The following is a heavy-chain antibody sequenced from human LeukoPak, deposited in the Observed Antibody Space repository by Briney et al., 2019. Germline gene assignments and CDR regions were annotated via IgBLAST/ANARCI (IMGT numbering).Heavy chain of an antibody. CDR2: ISGSGGST. CDR3: ARVGVYGAFDI. CDR1: GITLSNYG. Sequence: GGSLGLSCAVSGITLSNYGMSWVRQAPGKGLEWVAGISGSGGSTNYAASVKGRFTISRDNPKNTLYLQMNSLRAEDTAVYYCARVGVYGAFDIWGQGTMVTVSS. J-gene: IGHJ3*02. V-gene: IGHV3-23*01. D-gene: IGHD2/OR15-2a*01.